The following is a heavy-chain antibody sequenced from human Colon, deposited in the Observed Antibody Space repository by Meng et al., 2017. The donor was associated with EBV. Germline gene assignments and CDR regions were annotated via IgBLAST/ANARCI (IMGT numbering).Heavy chain of an antibody. Sequence: QVQVGQSGFELKKPGASVKVSCKASGYTFTRYPMNWVRQAPGQGLEWMGWISTNTGNPTYAQGFTGRFVFSVDTSVSTAYLQISSLKAEDTAVYYCGTLKYTSGFYGPAYWGQGALVTVSS. CDR1: GYTFTRYP. D-gene: IGHD6-19*01. CDR2: ISTNTGNP. CDR3: GTLKYTSGFYGPAY. V-gene: IGHV7-4-1*02. J-gene: IGHJ4*02.